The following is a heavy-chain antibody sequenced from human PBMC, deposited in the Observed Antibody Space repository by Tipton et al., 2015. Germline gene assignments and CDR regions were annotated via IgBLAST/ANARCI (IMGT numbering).Heavy chain of an antibody. Sequence: SLRLSCAASGFTFDDYTMHWVRQDPRKGLEWVSLINWDGSSTYYADSVKGRFTISRDNSKGSLYLQMNSLQTEDTALYYCAKDNSGQFGELSYFQQWGQGTLVTVSS. CDR2: INWDGSST. J-gene: IGHJ1*01. D-gene: IGHD3-10*01. V-gene: IGHV3-43*01. CDR1: GFTFDDYT. CDR3: AKDNSGQFGELSYFQQ.